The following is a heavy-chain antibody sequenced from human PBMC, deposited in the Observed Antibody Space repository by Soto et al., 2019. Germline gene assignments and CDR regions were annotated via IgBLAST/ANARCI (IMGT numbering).Heavy chain of an antibody. CDR3: ARHRGYYDILTCYYTELNFDY. Sequence: SETLSLTCTVSGGSISSSSYYWGWIRQPPGKGLEWIGSIYYSGTTYYNPSLKSRVTISVDTSKNQFSLKLSSVTAADTAVYYCARHRGYYDILTCYYTELNFDYWGQGGLVTVSS. CDR1: GGSISSSSYY. D-gene: IGHD3-9*01. V-gene: IGHV4-39*01. J-gene: IGHJ4*02. CDR2: IYYSGTT.